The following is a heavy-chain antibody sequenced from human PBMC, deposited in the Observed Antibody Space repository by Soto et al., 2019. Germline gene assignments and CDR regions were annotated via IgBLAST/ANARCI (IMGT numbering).Heavy chain of an antibody. V-gene: IGHV3-30*18. J-gene: IGHJ4*02. Sequence: QVQLVESGGGVVQPGRSLRLSCAASGFTFSSYGMHWVRQAPGKGLEWVAVISYDGSNKYYADSVKGRFTISRDSSKNTLYLQMNSLRAEDTAVYYCAKSGYSSGWYYFDYWGQGTLVTVSS. CDR2: ISYDGSNK. CDR3: AKSGYSSGWYYFDY. CDR1: GFTFSSYG. D-gene: IGHD6-19*01.